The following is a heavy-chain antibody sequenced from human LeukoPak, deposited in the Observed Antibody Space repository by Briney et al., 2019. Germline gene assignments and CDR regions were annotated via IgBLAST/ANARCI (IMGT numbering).Heavy chain of an antibody. Sequence: GGSLRLSCAASGFTFSSYAMSWVRQAPGKGLEWVSAIGGSGGSTYYADSVRGRFTISRDNSKNTLYLQMNSLRAEDTAVYYCAKDPPDSSSWYGAFDIWGQGTMVTVSS. CDR2: IGGSGGST. V-gene: IGHV3-23*01. D-gene: IGHD6-13*01. CDR3: AKDPPDSSSWYGAFDI. J-gene: IGHJ3*02. CDR1: GFTFSSYA.